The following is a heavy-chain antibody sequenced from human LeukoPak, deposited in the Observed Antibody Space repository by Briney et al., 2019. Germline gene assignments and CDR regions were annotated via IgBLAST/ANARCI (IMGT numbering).Heavy chain of an antibody. V-gene: IGHV1-8*01. CDR3: ARGPPYYYDSSGYAGY. J-gene: IGHJ4*02. Sequence: ASVKVSCKASGYTFTSYDINWVRQAPGQGLEWMGWMNPNSGNTGYAQKFQGRVTMTRNTSISTAYIELSSLRSEDTAVYYCARGPPYYYDSSGYAGYWGQGTLVTVSS. D-gene: IGHD3-22*01. CDR2: MNPNSGNT. CDR1: GYTFTSYD.